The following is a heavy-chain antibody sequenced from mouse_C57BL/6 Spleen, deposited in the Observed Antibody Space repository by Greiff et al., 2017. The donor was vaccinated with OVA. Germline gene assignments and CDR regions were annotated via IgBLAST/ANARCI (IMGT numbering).Heavy chain of an antibody. CDR3: AREGAYYGYDWYFDV. CDR1: GYTFTSYW. Sequence: QVQLQQPGAELVKPGASVKLSCKASGYTFTSYWMHWVKQRPGQGLEWIGMIHPNSGSTNYNEKFKSKATLTVDKSSSTAYMQLSSLTSEDSAVYYCAREGAYYGYDWYFDVWGTGTTVTVSS. D-gene: IGHD2-9*01. CDR2: IHPNSGST. V-gene: IGHV1-64*01. J-gene: IGHJ1*03.